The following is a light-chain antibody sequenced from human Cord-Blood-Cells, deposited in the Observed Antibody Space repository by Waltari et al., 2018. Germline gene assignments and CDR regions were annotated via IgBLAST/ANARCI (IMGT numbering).Light chain of an antibody. V-gene: IGKV2D-29*02. CDR2: EGS. Sequence: DIVMTQTPLSLSVTPGQPASISCKSSQSLLHSDGKTYLYWYQQKPGQSPQLLIYEGSNRFSGVPDRFSGSGSGTDFTLKISRVEAEDVGVYYCMQSIQLPRTFGQGTKLEIK. CDR3: MQSIQLPRT. J-gene: IGKJ2*01. CDR1: QSLLHSDGKTY.